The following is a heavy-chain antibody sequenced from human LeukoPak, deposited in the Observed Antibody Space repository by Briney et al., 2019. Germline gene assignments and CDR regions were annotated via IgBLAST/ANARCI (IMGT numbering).Heavy chain of an antibody. CDR2: IYSGGST. D-gene: IGHD3-22*01. J-gene: IGHJ4*02. V-gene: IGHV3-53*01. CDR1: GFTVSSNY. Sequence: GGSLRLSCAASGFTVSSNYMSWVRQAPGKGLEWVSVIYSGGSTYYADSVKGRFTISRDNSKNTLYLQMNSLRAEDTAVYYCASKTLGGAYDSSGYWYYFDYWGQGTLVTVSS. CDR3: ASKTLGGAYDSSGYWYYFDY.